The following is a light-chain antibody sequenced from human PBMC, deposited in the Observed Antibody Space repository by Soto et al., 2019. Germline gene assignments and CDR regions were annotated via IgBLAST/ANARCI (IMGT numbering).Light chain of an antibody. CDR1: SSDVGSSNF. Sequence: QSVLTQPPSVSGSPGQSITISCTGTSSDVGSSNFVSWYQQHPGKAPKLIFYEVSNRPPGLSDRFSGSKSGTTASLTISGLQAEDEADYFCSSYTTNKTLLFGGGTKVTVL. CDR2: EVS. J-gene: IGLJ2*01. CDR3: SSYTTNKTLL. V-gene: IGLV2-14*01.